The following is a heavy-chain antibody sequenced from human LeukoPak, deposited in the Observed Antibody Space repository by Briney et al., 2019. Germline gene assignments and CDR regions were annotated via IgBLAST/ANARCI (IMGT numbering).Heavy chain of an antibody. J-gene: IGHJ1*01. CDR1: GYNFTNYW. Sequence: GESLKISCKGSGYNFTNYWIGWVRQMPGKGLEWMGIIYPGDSHIRYSPSFQGQVTISADKSISTAYLQWSSLMASDTAMCYCARSDSSGPARGIQHWGQGTLVTVSS. CDR3: ARSDSSGPARGIQH. D-gene: IGHD3-22*01. CDR2: IYPGDSHI. V-gene: IGHV5-51*01.